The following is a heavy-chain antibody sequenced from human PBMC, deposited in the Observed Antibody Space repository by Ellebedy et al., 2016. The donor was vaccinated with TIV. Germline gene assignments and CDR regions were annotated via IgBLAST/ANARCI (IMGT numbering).Heavy chain of an antibody. D-gene: IGHD4-17*01. CDR1: ELSFDRAC. Sequence: GGSLRLXXAASELSFDRACMSWVRQAPGRGLEWLGRIKSRTDGGTTEYATPAKGRFTISRDDSGNTLFLQLNSLRPEDTAVFYCAKSPRPSTVTYFDHWGQGTLVTVSS. CDR3: AKSPRPSTVTYFDH. V-gene: IGHV3-15*01. J-gene: IGHJ4*02. CDR2: IKSRTDGGTT.